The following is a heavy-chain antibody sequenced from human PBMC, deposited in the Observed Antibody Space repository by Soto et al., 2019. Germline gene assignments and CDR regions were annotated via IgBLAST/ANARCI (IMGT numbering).Heavy chain of an antibody. D-gene: IGHD6-13*01. V-gene: IGHV4-4*02. CDR2: IYHSGST. CDR1: GGSTSSSNW. CDR3: ARSPSSSWYGGGAFDI. J-gene: IGHJ3*02. Sequence: QVQLQESGPGLVKPSGTLSLTCTVSGGSTSSSNWWSWVHQPPGKGLEWIGEIYHSGSTNYNPSLQSRVTISVDKSENQFSLKMRSVTAADTAVYYCARSPSSSWYGGGAFDIWGQGTMVTVSS.